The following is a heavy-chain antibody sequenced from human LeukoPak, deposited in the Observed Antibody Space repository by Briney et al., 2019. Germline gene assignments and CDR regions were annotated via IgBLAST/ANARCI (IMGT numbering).Heavy chain of an antibody. CDR3: ARVRDFWSGYRYFDY. CDR2: ISSSSSYI. D-gene: IGHD3-3*01. J-gene: IGHJ4*02. CDR1: GFTFSSYS. V-gene: IGHV3-21*01. Sequence: GGSLRLSCAASGFTFSSYSMNWVRQAPGKGLEWVSSISSSSSYIYYADSVKGRFTISRDNAKNSLYLQMNSLRAEDTAVYYCARVRDFWSGYRYFDYWGQGTLVTVSS.